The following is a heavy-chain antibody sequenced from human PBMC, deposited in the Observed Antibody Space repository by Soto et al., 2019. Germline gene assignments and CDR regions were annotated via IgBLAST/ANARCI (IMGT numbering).Heavy chain of an antibody. D-gene: IGHD6-19*01. V-gene: IGHV4-34*01. CDR1: GGSFSGYY. CDR2: INHSGST. CDR3: ARSKQWLVLGYFQH. Sequence: QVQLQQWGAGLLKPSETLSLPCAVYGGSFSGYYWSWIRQPPGKGLEWFGEINHSGSTNYNPSLKIRVTISVDTSKNQFARKLSSVTAADTAVYYCARSKQWLVLGYFQHWGQGTLVTVSS. J-gene: IGHJ1*01.